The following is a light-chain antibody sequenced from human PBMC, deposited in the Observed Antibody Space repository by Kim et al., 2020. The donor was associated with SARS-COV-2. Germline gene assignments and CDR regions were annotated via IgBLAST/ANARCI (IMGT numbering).Light chain of an antibody. CDR1: KSVSSY. CDR2: YAA. V-gene: IGKV3-11*02. J-gene: IGKJ5*01. CDR3: QQRSNWPSIT. Sequence: APGEEAATSCRASKSVSSYLSWYQQKHAQAPRLLINYAATRATGSPARCSGSGSARDFTLTISSIEHADVAVDYCQQRSNWPSITFGQGTRLEIK.